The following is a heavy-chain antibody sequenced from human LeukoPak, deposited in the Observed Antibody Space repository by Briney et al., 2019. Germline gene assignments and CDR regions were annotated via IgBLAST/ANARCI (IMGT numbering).Heavy chain of an antibody. Sequence: PGGSLRLSCAASGFTFDDYAMHWVRQAPGKGLEWVSLSWDGGSTYADSVKGRFTISRDNSKNSLYLQMNSLRAEDTALYYCARPLWKSSSWYAQAYWGQGTLVTVSS. V-gene: IGHV3-43D*03. D-gene: IGHD6-13*01. CDR2: SWDGGST. CDR3: ARPLWKSSSWYAQAY. CDR1: GFTFDDYA. J-gene: IGHJ4*02.